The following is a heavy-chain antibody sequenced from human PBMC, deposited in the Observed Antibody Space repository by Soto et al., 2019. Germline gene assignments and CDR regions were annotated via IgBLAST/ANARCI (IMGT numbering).Heavy chain of an antibody. J-gene: IGHJ5*02. Sequence: ASVKVSCKASGYTFTSYYMHWVRQAPGQGLEWMGIINPSGGSTSYAQKFQGRVILTRDTSTSTAYMELRSLRSDDTAVYYCARGNDFWSGYTNWFDPWGQGTLVTVSS. CDR1: GYTFTSYY. CDR3: ARGNDFWSGYTNWFDP. V-gene: IGHV1-46*01. D-gene: IGHD3-3*01. CDR2: INPSGGST.